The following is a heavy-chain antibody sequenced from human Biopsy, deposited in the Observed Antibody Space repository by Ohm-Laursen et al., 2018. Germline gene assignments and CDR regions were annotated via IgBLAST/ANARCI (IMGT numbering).Heavy chain of an antibody. CDR2: ISSRTNTI. CDR1: GFTFSDYY. Sequence: SLRLSCTASGFTFSDYYMSWIRQAPGKGLKWVSYISSRTNTIYYADSVKGRFTISGDNSKNTLYLQMNGLRAEDTAVYFCQGGHLPPGQFYGVDAWGQGTTVTVSS. CDR3: QGGHLPPGQFYGVDA. J-gene: IGHJ6*02. D-gene: IGHD3-16*01. V-gene: IGHV3-11*01.